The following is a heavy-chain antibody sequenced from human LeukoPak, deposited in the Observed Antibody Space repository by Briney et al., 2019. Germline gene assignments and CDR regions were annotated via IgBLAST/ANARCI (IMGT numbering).Heavy chain of an antibody. V-gene: IGHV4-4*07. Sequence: SETLSLTCTVSGGTISSYYWSWIRQPAGKGLEWIGRIYTSGSTNYNPSLKSRVTMSVDTSKNQFSLKLSSVTAADTAVYYCARVGGGYPSYYFDYWGQGTLVTVSS. CDR2: IYTSGST. CDR1: GGTISSYY. D-gene: IGHD3-22*01. J-gene: IGHJ4*02. CDR3: ARVGGGYPSYYFDY.